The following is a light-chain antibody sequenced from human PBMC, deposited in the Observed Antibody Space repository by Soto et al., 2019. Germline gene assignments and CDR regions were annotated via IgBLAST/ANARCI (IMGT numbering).Light chain of an antibody. CDR3: QQYHNWPPQYT. Sequence: EIVMTQSPASLSVSPGEGATLSCRASQTVASNLAWYQQKPGQAPRLLIYGASTRATGVPARFSGSGSGTDFTLTISSLQSEDFAVYYCQQYHNWPPQYTFGQGTKLQIK. CDR2: GAS. CDR1: QTVASN. V-gene: IGKV3-15*01. J-gene: IGKJ2*01.